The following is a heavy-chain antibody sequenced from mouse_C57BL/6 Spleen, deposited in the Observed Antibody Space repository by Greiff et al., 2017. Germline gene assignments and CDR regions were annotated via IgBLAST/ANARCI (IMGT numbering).Heavy chain of an antibody. Sequence: VQLQQSGPVLVKPGASVKMSCKASGYTFTDYYMNWVKQSHGKSLEWIGVINPYNGGTSYNQKFKGKATLTVDKSSSTAYMELNSLTSEDSAVDYWARRGSSYNYAMDYWGQGTSVTVSS. CDR3: ARRGSSYNYAMDY. CDR2: INPYNGGT. CDR1: GYTFTDYY. J-gene: IGHJ4*01. V-gene: IGHV1-19*01. D-gene: IGHD1-1*01.